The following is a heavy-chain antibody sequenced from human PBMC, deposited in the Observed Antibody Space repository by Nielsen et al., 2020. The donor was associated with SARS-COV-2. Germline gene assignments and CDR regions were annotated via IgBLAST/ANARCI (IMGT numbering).Heavy chain of an antibody. V-gene: IGHV3-30*19. D-gene: IGHD3-9*01. CDR3: AKDFDILTEAYYFDY. CDR1: GFHFSKYG. Sequence: GESLKISCATSGFHFSKYGMHWVRQAPGKGLEWVAVMSYDGSTKYFADSVKGRITISRDNSKNTLYLQMNSLRAEDTAVYYCAKDFDILTEAYYFDYWGQGTLVTVSS. CDR2: MSYDGSTK. J-gene: IGHJ4*02.